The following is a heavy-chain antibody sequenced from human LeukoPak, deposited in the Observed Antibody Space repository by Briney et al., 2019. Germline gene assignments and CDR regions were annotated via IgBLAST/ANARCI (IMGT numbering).Heavy chain of an antibody. D-gene: IGHD3-9*01. CDR1: GFTFSSYE. CDR3: ATSRGSHYDILTGYYSKPYFDY. CDR2: ISSSGSTI. V-gene: IGHV3-48*03. J-gene: IGHJ4*02. Sequence: GGSLRLSCAASGFTFSSYEMNWVRQAPGKGLEWVSYISSSGSTIYYADSVKGRFTISRDNAKNSLYLQMNSLRAEDTAVYYRATSRGSHYDILTGYYSKPYFDYWGQGTLVTVSS.